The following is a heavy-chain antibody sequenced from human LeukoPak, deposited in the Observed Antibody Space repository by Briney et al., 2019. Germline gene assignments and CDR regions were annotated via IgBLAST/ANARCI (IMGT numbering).Heavy chain of an antibody. D-gene: IGHD6-13*01. CDR2: SYPSGST. CDR1: GYSISSGYF. CDR3: AREERDKSWYVVGDY. J-gene: IGHJ4*02. V-gene: IGHV4-38-2*02. Sequence: SETLSLTCTVSGYSISSGYFWGWVRQAPGKGLEWIGSSYPSGSTHYNPSLKSRVTISVATSRNQFSLRVSFVTAADTAVYYCAREERDKSWYVVGDYWGQGTLVTVSS.